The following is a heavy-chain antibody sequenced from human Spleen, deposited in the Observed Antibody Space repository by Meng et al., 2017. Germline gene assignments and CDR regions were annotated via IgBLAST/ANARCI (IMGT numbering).Heavy chain of an antibody. Sequence: QLQLQXXGPGLVKPSETRSRTCTVSGGSVSNSTYYWGWIRQASGKGLECVGNIYYSGSTFYNPSLKSRVXISVDTXKNQFSLKLSSVXXADMXXXYCXXXXSDIGCYTGTYDYWGQGPLVTVSS. CDR1: GGSVSNSTYY. V-gene: IGHV4-39*01. CDR2: IYYSGST. CDR3: XXXXSDIGCYTGTYDY. J-gene: IGHJ4*02. D-gene: IGHD2-2*02.